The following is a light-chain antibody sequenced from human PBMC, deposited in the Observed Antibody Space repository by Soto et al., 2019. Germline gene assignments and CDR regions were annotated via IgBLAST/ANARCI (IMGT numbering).Light chain of an antibody. CDR3: QQYNNWPV. J-gene: IGKJ3*01. Sequence: EIVMTQSPATLSVSPGERATLSCRASQSVSSNLAWYQQKPGQAPRLLIYGASTRATGIPARFSGSGSGTEFPLTISSLQSEDFAVYYCQQYNNWPVFGPGTKVDIK. CDR1: QSVSSN. CDR2: GAS. V-gene: IGKV3-15*01.